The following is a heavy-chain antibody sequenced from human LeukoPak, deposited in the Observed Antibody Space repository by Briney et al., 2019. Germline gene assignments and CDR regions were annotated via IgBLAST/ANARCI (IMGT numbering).Heavy chain of an antibody. CDR2: IYYSGST. CDR1: GGSFSGYY. CDR3: ARDRGIQLSVRASYGMDV. V-gene: IGHV4-31*11. J-gene: IGHJ6*02. D-gene: IGHD5-18*01. Sequence: SETLSLTCAVYGGSFSGYYWSWIRQHPGKGLEWIGYIYYSGSTYYNPSLKSRVTISVDTSKNQFSLKLSSVTAADTAVYYCARDRGIQLSVRASYGMDVWGQGTTVTVSS.